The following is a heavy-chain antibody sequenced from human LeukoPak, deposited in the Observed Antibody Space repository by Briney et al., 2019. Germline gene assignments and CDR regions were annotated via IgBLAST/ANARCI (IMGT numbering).Heavy chain of an antibody. Sequence: ASVKVSCKASGYTFTSYDINWVRRATGQGLEWMGWMNPNSGNTGYAQKFQGRVTMTRNTSISTAYMELSSLRSEDTAVYYCARAMAPRPYYYYSMDVWGQGTTVTVSS. CDR2: MNPNSGNT. J-gene: IGHJ6*02. V-gene: IGHV1-8*01. CDR3: ARAMAPRPYYYYSMDV. CDR1: GYTFTSYD. D-gene: IGHD5-24*01.